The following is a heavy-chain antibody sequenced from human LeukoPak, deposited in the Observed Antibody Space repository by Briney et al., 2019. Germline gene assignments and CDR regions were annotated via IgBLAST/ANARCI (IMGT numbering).Heavy chain of an antibody. V-gene: IGHV4-39*07. D-gene: IGHD4-17*01. CDR3: ARDRGIGDYAIDY. CDR1: GGSISSSSYY. J-gene: IGHJ4*02. Sequence: SSETLSLTCTVSGGSISSSSYYWGWIRQPPGKGLEWIGSIYYSGSTYYNPSLKSRVTISVDRSKNQFSLKLSSVTAADTAVYYCARDRGIGDYAIDYWGQGTLVTVSS. CDR2: IYYSGST.